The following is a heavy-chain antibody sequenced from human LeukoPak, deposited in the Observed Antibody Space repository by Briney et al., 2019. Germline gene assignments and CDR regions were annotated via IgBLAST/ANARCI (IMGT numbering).Heavy chain of an antibody. CDR3: AKSDYMIDNWFDP. J-gene: IGHJ5*02. V-gene: IGHV3-20*04. D-gene: IGHD4-11*01. CDR2: INWNGGIT. Sequence: GGSLRLSCAASGFTFDDYGMSWVRQAPGKGLEWVSGINWNGGITAYADSVKGRFTISRDNAKNSLYLQMNSLRAEDTAVYYCAKSDYMIDNWFDPWGQGTLVTVSS. CDR1: GFTFDDYG.